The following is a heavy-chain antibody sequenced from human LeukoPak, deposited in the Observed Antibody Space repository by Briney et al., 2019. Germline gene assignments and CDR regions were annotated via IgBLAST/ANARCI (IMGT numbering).Heavy chain of an antibody. Sequence: GGSLRLSCAASGFIFSKYWMSWDRQAPGKGLEWVANMNQDGSAKYYVDSVKGRFTISRDNAKNSLSLQMNSLRAEDTAVYYCARGLMFWGQGTLVTVSS. J-gene: IGHJ4*02. CDR1: GFIFSKYW. CDR2: MNQDGSAK. CDR3: ARGLMF. V-gene: IGHV3-7*03. D-gene: IGHD3-10*02.